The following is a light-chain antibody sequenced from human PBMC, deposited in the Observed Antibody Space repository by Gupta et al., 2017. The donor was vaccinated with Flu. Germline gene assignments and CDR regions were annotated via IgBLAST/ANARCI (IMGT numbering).Light chain of an antibody. CDR1: QSVLYSSNKKNY. V-gene: IGKV4-1*01. CDR3: QQEYSTPIA. CDR2: WSS. Sequence: IVMTPSPDSLAVSRGERATINCKSSQSVLYSSNKKNYLAWYQQKPGQPPKVLIYWSSTRESGLPDRVRGSGTGNXFTLTIXSLQAEELAVEHRQQEYSTPIAFGXGTPLDIK. J-gene: IGKJ5*01.